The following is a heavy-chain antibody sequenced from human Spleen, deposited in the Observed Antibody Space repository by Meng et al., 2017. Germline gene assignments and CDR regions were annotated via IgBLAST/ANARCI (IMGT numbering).Heavy chain of an antibody. CDR2: ISYDGSNK. CDR1: GFTFSSSA. CDR3: ARDNRDAYNAYYFDY. D-gene: IGHD5-24*01. J-gene: IGHJ4*02. Sequence: GGSLRLSCAASGFTFSSSAIHWVRQAPGKGLEWVAVISYDGSNKYYADSVKGRFTISRDNSKNTLYLQMNSLRAEDTAVYYCARDNRDAYNAYYFDYWGQGTLVTVSS. V-gene: IGHV3-30*04.